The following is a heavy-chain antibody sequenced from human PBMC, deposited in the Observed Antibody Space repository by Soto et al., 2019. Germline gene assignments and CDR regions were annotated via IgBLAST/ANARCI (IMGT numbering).Heavy chain of an antibody. J-gene: IGHJ6*02. Sequence: QVQLVQSGAEVKKPGSSVKVSCKASGGTFSSYAISWVRQAPGQGLEWMGGIIPIFGTANYAQKFQGRVTITADECTSTAYMELSSLRSEDTAVYYCAPNYDSGYAYGYYYYGMDVWGQGTTVTVSS. CDR2: IIPIFGTA. D-gene: IGHD5-12*01. V-gene: IGHV1-69*01. CDR1: GGTFSSYA. CDR3: APNYDSGYAYGYYYYGMDV.